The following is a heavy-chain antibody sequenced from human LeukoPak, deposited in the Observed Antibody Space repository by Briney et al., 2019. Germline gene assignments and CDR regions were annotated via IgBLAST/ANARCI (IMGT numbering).Heavy chain of an antibody. CDR3: ASDSYSPEYFQH. CDR1: GFTVSSNY. Sequence: GGSLRLSCAASGFTVSSNYMSWVRQAPGKGLEWVSVIYAAGSTYYADSVEGRFTISRDGSKNALYLQMNSLRTEDTAVYYCASDSYSPEYFQHWGQGTLVTVAS. CDR2: IYAAGST. D-gene: IGHD2-15*01. V-gene: IGHV3-66*01. J-gene: IGHJ1*01.